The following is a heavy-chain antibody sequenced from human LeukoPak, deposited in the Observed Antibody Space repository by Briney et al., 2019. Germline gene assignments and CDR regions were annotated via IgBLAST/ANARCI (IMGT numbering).Heavy chain of an antibody. CDR2: IIPIFGTA. CDR1: GGTFSSYA. V-gene: IGHV1-69*01. CDR3: ARERLSYYDSSGHYDY. Sequence: SVTVSCKASGGTFSSYAISWVRQAPGQGLEWMGGIIPIFGTANYAQKFQGSVTITADESTSTAYMELRSLRSDDTAVYYCARERLSYYDSSGHYDYWGQGTLVTVSS. J-gene: IGHJ4*02. D-gene: IGHD3-22*01.